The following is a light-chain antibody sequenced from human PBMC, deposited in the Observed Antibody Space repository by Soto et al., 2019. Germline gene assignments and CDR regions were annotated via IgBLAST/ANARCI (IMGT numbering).Light chain of an antibody. Sequence: QSALTQPASVSGSPGQSITISCNGTSSDVGGYNYVSWYQQHPGKAPKLMIYEVSNRPSGVSNRFSGSKSGNTASLTISGLQAEDEADYYSSSYTTTTSFVLFGGGTKLTVL. CDR2: EVS. J-gene: IGLJ2*01. CDR1: SSDVGGYNY. V-gene: IGLV2-14*01. CDR3: SSYTTTTSFVL.